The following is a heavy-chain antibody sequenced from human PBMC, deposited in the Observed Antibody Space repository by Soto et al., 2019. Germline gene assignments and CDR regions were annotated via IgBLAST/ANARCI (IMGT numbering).Heavy chain of an antibody. Sequence: EVQLVESGGGLVQPGGSLRLSCAASGFTFSSYSMNWVRQAPGKGLEWVSYISSSSSTIYYADSVKGRFTISRDNAKNSLYLQMNSLRAEDTAVYYCARDEYCSGGSCYPDAFDIWGQGTMVTVSS. CDR1: GFTFSSYS. D-gene: IGHD2-15*01. V-gene: IGHV3-48*01. CDR2: ISSSSSTI. J-gene: IGHJ3*02. CDR3: ARDEYCSGGSCYPDAFDI.